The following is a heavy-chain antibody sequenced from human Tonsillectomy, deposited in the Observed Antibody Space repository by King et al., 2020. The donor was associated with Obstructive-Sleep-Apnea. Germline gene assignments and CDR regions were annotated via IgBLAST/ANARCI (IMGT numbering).Heavy chain of an antibody. CDR2: IIPMFGTA. CDR3: ARAKNYYYYAMDV. Sequence: QLVQSGAEVKKPGSSVKVSCKASGGTFSSYAISWVRQAPGQGLEWMGGIIPMFGTANYAQKFQGRVTTTADESMTTAYMELSSLRSEDTAVYYCARAKNYYYYAMDVWGQGTTVTVSS. CDR1: GGTFSSYA. V-gene: IGHV1-69*01. J-gene: IGHJ6*02.